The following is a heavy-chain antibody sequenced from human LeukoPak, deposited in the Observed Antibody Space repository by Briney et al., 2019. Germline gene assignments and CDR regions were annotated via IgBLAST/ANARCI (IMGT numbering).Heavy chain of an antibody. CDR1: GFTVSSNY. CDR2: IYSGGST. V-gene: IGHV3-66*02. J-gene: IGHJ4*02. CDR3: ARDRQLARYFDY. D-gene: IGHD5-18*01. Sequence: GGSLRLSCAASGFTVSSNYMSWVRQAPGKGLEWVSVIYSGGSTYYADSVKGRFTISRDNSKNTLYLQMNSLRAEDTAVYYCARDRQLARYFDYWGQGTLVTVSS.